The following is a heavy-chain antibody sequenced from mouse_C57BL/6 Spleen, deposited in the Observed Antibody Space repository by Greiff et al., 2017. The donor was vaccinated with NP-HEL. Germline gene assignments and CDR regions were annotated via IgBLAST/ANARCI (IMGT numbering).Heavy chain of an antibody. D-gene: IGHD1-1*01. Sequence: VQLQQSGPELVKPGASVKIPCKASGYTFTDYNMDWVKQSHGKSLEWIGDINPNNGGTIYNQKFKGKATLTVDKSSSTAYMELRSLTSEDTAVYYCARLHYGSSSWFAYWGQGTLVTVSA. CDR3: ARLHYGSSSWFAY. V-gene: IGHV1-18*01. J-gene: IGHJ3*01. CDR1: GYTFTDYN. CDR2: INPNNGGT.